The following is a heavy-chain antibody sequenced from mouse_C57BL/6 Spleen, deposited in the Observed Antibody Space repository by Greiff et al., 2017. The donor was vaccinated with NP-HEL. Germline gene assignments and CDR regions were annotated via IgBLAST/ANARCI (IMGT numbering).Heavy chain of an antibody. CDR1: GFTFSSYA. CDR2: ISSGGDYI. V-gene: IGHV5-9-1*02. J-gene: IGHJ3*01. D-gene: IGHD2-4*01. CDR3: TRGGGLEGFAY. Sequence: EVMLVESGEGLVKPGGSLKLSCAASGFTFSSYAMSWVRQTPEKRLEWVAYISSGGDYIYYADTVKGRFTISRDNARNTLYLQMSSLKSEDTAMYYCTRGGGLEGFAYWGQGTLVTVSA.